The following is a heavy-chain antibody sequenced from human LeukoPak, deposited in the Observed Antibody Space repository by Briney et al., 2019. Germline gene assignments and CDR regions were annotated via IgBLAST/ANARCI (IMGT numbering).Heavy chain of an antibody. Sequence: SQTLSLTCTVSGGSISSGGYYWSWIRQHRGKGLEWIGYISYSGTTYYNPSLKSRVTISVDTSKNQFSLKLSSVTAADTAVYYCARSMSNYFVYWGQGTLVTVSS. J-gene: IGHJ4*02. V-gene: IGHV4-31*03. CDR3: ARSMSNYFVY. D-gene: IGHD2-21*01. CDR2: ISYSGTT. CDR1: GGSISSGGYY.